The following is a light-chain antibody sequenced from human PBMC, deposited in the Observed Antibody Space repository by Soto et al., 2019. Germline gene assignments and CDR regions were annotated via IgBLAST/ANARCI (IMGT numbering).Light chain of an antibody. CDR3: QQYNHWPWT. Sequence: EIVLSQSPGLLFLSPGERAPPSFRASQSVSSNLAWYQQKPGQAPRLLIYGASTRATGLPARFSGSGSGTELTLTITSLQSEDFAVYYCQQYNHWPWTFGQGTKVDIK. CDR2: GAS. CDR1: QSVSSN. J-gene: IGKJ1*01. V-gene: IGKV3-15*01.